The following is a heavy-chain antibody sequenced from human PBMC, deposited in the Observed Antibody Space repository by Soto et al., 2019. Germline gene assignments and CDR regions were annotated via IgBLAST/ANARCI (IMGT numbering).Heavy chain of an antibody. D-gene: IGHD1-1*01. CDR2: INHDGYS. V-gene: IGHV4-59*08. Sequence: QVQLQQSGPGLVKPSETLSLTCTVSGGSIINYYCSWFRQSPGKGLEWIGYINHDGYSAYNLSLKTRIPMSAATSKTQSSLMLDSVPATATAVYYCASQGYGPHHGLVDAWGQGTTVIVSS. CDR3: ASQGYGPHHGLVDA. CDR1: GGSIINYY. J-gene: IGHJ6*02.